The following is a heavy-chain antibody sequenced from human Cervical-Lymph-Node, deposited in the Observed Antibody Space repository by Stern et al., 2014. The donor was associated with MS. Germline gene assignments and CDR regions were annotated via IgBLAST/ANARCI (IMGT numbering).Heavy chain of an antibody. V-gene: IGHV2-70*04. CDR1: GFSLSTSGMR. CDR3: ARSPPYYEFWNDYYYFDY. CDR2: TDWDDDK. Sequence: QITLKESGPALVKPTQTLTLTCTFSGFSLSTSGMRVSWIRQPPGKALEGLARTDWDDDKFSSTSLKTRLTISKDTSKNQVVLTMTNMDPVDTATYYCARSPPYYEFWNDYYYFDYWGQGTLVAVSS. D-gene: IGHD3-3*01. J-gene: IGHJ4*02.